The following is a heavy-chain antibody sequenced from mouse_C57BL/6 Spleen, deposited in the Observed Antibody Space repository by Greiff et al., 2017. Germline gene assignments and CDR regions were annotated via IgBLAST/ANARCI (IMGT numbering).Heavy chain of an antibody. CDR1: GYTFTSYW. CDR2: INPSSGYT. V-gene: IGHV1-7*01. Sequence: QVQLQQSGAELAKPGASVKLSCKASGYTFTSYWMHWVKQRPGQGLEWIGYINPSSGYTKYNQKFKDKDTLTADKSSSTAYMQLSSLTYEYSAVYYCAREDFDYWGQGTTLTVSS. CDR3: AREDFDY. J-gene: IGHJ2*01.